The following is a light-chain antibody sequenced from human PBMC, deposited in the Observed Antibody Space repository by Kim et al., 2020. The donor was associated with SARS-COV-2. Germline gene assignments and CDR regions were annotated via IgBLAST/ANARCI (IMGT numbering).Light chain of an antibody. V-gene: IGLV2-14*03. CDR1: SDDIGRYKY. CDR2: DVS. CDR3: AVWDDSLKQGV. Sequence: QSALTQPASVSGSPGQSITISCTGTSDDIGRYKYVSWYQQIAGRVPKLIISDVSDRPSGISHRFSGSRSGTSASLAISGLQSGDEADYYCAVWDDSLKQGVFGGGTQLTVL. J-gene: IGLJ3*02.